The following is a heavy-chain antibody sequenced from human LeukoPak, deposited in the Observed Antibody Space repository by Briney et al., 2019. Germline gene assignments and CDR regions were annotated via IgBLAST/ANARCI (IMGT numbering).Heavy chain of an antibody. D-gene: IGHD2-15*01. CDR1: GFTFSSDA. CDR2: ISGSGGST. CDR3: AKDRGRTWVQVAN. Sequence: GGSLRLSCIGTGFTFSSDAMGWVRQALGKGLEWVSGISGSGGSTYYADSVKGRFTISRDNSKNTLYLQMNSLRVEDTAVYYCAKDRGRTWVQVANWGQGTLVTVSS. V-gene: IGHV3-23*01. J-gene: IGHJ4*02.